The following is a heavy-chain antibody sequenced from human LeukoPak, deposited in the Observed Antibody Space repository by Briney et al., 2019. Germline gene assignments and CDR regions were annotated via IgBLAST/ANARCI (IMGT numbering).Heavy chain of an antibody. CDR1: GGSISSYC. CDR2: ICYSGST. J-gene: IGHJ4*02. Sequence: SETLSLTCSVSGGSISSYCWNWIRQPPGKGLEWIGYICYSGSTNYNPSLKSRVTISVDTSKNQFSLKLSSVTAADTAVYYCARVSSGVYFDYWGQGTLVTVSS. CDR3: ARVSSGVYFDY. V-gene: IGHV4-59*01. D-gene: IGHD2-15*01.